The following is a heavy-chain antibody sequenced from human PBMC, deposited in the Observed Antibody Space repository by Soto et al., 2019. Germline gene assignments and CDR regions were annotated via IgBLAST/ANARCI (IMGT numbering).Heavy chain of an antibody. CDR1: GFTFSSYW. V-gene: IGHV3-7*03. Sequence: PGGSLRLSCAASGFTFSSYWMSWVRQAPGKGLEWVANIKQDGSEKYYVDSVKGRFTISRDNAKNSLYLQMNSLRAEDTAVYYCARDGEWFGYLLLPYYYKAMHVWGQGTIVTVSS. CDR3: ARDGEWFGYLLLPYYYKAMHV. CDR2: IKQDGSEK. D-gene: IGHD3-10*01. J-gene: IGHJ6*02.